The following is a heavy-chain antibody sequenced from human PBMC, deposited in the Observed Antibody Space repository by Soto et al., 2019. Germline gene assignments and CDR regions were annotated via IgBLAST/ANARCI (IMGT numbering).Heavy chain of an antibody. CDR3: AHTRITGVDV. CDR2: IYWDDDK. CDR1: GFSLSVSKVG. V-gene: IGHV2-5*02. D-gene: IGHD3-16*01. J-gene: IGHJ4*02. Sequence: SGPTLVNPTQTLTLTCTFSGFSLSVSKVGVGWIRQPPGKALEWLALIYWDDDKRYNPSLNSRLTITKDTSKNQVVLTMANMDPADTGTYFCAHTRITGVDVWGPGTLVTVSS.